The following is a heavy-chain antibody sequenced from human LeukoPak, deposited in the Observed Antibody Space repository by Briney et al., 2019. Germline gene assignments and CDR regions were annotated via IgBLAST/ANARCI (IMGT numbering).Heavy chain of an antibody. CDR3: ARAKLELAFDI. Sequence: PSETLSLTCTVSGGSISSYYWSWLRQPPGKGLEWIGYIYYSGSTNYNPSLKSRVTISVDTSKNQFSLKLSSVTAADTAVYYCARAKLELAFDIWGQGTMVTVSS. V-gene: IGHV4-59*08. J-gene: IGHJ3*02. CDR2: IYYSGST. D-gene: IGHD1-7*01. CDR1: GGSISSYY.